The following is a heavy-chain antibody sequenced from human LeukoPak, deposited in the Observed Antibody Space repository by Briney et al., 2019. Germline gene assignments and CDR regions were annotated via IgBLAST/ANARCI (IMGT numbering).Heavy chain of an antibody. CDR1: GFTFSSYG. D-gene: IGHD4-17*01. CDR3: AKGDDYGDLFDY. V-gene: IGHV3-30*18. CDR2: ISYDGSNK. J-gene: IGHJ4*02. Sequence: VQPGRSLRLSCAASGFTFSSYGMHWVRQAPGKGPEWVAVISYDGSNKYYADSVKGRFTISRDNSKNTLYLQMNSLRAEDTAVYYCAKGDDYGDLFDYWGQGTLVTVSS.